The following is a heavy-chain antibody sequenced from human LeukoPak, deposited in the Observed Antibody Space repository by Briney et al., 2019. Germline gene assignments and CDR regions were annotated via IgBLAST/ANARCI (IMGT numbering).Heavy chain of an antibody. CDR3: ATEKDSAYGSGSSIDY. V-gene: IGHV3-53*01. J-gene: IGHJ4*02. D-gene: IGHD3-10*01. Sequence: GGSLRLSCAASGFSVSNNYMSWVRQAPGKGLEWVSLIYSGGDKRYAASVKGRFTISRDNSKNTLCLQMDSLRVEDTAVYYCATEKDSAYGSGSSIDYWGQGTLVTVSS. CDR2: IYSGGDK. CDR1: GFSVSNNY.